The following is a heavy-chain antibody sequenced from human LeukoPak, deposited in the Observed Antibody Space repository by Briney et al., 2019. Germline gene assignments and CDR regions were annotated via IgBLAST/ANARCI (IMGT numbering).Heavy chain of an antibody. D-gene: IGHD1-26*01. CDR2: MYYSGST. CDR1: GGSISSCY. Sequence: SETLSLTCTVSGGSISSCYWSWIRQPPAKGLEWDGYMYYSGSTNYNPSLKRRVPISVDTSKNQFSLNLSSVTAADTAVYYCARDLGAYDAFDIWGQGTMVTVSS. V-gene: IGHV4-59*01. CDR3: ARDLGAYDAFDI. J-gene: IGHJ3*02.